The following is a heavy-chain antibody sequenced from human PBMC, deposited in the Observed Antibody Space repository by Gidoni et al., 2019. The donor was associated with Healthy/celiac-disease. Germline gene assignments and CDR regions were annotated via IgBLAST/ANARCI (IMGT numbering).Heavy chain of an antibody. V-gene: IGHV1-69*01. D-gene: IGHD3-16*01. Sequence: QVQLVQSGAEVKKPGSSVKVSCKASGGTFSSYAISWVRQAPGQGLEWMGGIIPIFGTANYAQKFQGRVTITADESTSTAYMELSSLRSEDTAVYYCARQIMITFGGVISDYYYGMDVWGQGTTVTVSS. J-gene: IGHJ6*02. CDR1: GGTFSSYA. CDR2: IIPIFGTA. CDR3: ARQIMITFGGVISDYYYGMDV.